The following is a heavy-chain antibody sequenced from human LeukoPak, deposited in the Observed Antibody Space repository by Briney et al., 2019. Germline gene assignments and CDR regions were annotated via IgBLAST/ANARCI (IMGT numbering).Heavy chain of an antibody. CDR3: ALLRYFDWLSP. J-gene: IGHJ5*02. Sequence: EASVKVSCKASGYTFTSYGISWVRQAPGQGLEWMGWISAYNGNTNYAQKLQGRVTMTTDTSTSTAYMELRSLRSDGTAVYYCALLRYFDWLSPWGQGTLVTVSS. CDR1: GYTFTSYG. D-gene: IGHD3-9*01. CDR2: ISAYNGNT. V-gene: IGHV1-18*01.